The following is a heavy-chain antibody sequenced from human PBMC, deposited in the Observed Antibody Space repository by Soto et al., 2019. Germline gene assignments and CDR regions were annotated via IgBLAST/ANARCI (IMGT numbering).Heavy chain of an antibody. J-gene: IGHJ4*02. CDR3: AKNNLFSSCTNDY. Sequence: EVQLLDSGGGLVQPGGSLRLSCAASGFTFSRYAMSWVRQAPGKGLEWVSAISGSGGSTYYADSVKGRFTMSRDNSKNTLYLQTNRLRAGDTAVYYCAKNNLFSSCTNDYRGPGTPVTVSS. CDR1: GFTFSRYA. V-gene: IGHV3-23*01. D-gene: IGHD1-1*01. CDR2: ISGSGGST.